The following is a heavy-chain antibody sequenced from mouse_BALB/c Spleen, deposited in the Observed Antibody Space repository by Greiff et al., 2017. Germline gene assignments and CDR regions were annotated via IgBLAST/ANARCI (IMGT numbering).Heavy chain of an antibody. CDR1: GYTFTSYW. D-gene: IGHD2-1*01. Sequence: QVQLQQPGAELVKPGASVKLSCKASGYTFTSYWMHWVKQRPGQGLEWIGEIDPSDSYTNYNQKFKGKATLTVDKSSSTAYMQLSSLTSEDSAVYYCARDVNSFYAMDYWGQGTSVTVSS. CDR3: ARDVNSFYAMDY. J-gene: IGHJ4*01. V-gene: IGHV1-69*02. CDR2: IDPSDSYT.